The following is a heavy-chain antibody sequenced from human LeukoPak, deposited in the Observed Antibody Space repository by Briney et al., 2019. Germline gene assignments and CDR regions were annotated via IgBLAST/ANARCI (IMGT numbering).Heavy chain of an antibody. Sequence: PSETLSLTCAVSGGSISSSNWWSWVRQPPGKGLEWIGEIYHSGSTNYNPSLKSRVTISVDKSKNQFSLKLSSVTAADTAVYYCARIKINYDILTGYYPLYFDYWGQGTLVTVSS. CDR1: GGSISSSNW. V-gene: IGHV4-4*02. D-gene: IGHD3-9*01. CDR2: IYHSGST. CDR3: ARIKINYDILTGYYPLYFDY. J-gene: IGHJ4*02.